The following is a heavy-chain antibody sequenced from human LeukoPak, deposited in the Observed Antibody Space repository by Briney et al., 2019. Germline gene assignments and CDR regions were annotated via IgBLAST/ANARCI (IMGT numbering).Heavy chain of an antibody. D-gene: IGHD3-10*01. CDR2: IYTSGST. CDR3: ARAGNRGKFGN. V-gene: IGHV4-4*07. CDR1: GGSIRSYF. Sequence: PSETLSLTCIVSGGSIRSYFWSWIRQPAGKGLEWIGRIYTSGSTNYNPSLKSRVTISVDKSKNQFSLKLSSVTAADTAVYYCARAGNRGKFGNWGQGTLVTVSS. J-gene: IGHJ4*02.